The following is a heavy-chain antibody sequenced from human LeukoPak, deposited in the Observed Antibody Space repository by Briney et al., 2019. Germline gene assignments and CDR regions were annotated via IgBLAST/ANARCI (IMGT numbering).Heavy chain of an antibody. CDR2: IGISSGNT. V-gene: IGHV3-48*01. Sequence: GGSLRLSWAALGFNFIYYCMNLGRQGPGKGLEWISYIGISSGNTKYADSVKGRFTISRDKARNSLYLQMNSLRVEDTAVYYCARDHRYAFDNWGHGTLVTVSS. D-gene: IGHD5-12*01. J-gene: IGHJ4*01. CDR1: GFNFIYYC. CDR3: ARDHRYAFDN.